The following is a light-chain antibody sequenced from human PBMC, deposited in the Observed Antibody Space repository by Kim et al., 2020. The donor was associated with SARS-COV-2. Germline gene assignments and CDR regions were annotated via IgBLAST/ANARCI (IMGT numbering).Light chain of an antibody. CDR3: QQSYSYPFT. V-gene: IGKV1-39*01. Sequence: ASVGDRVTLTCRASQSISSYLNWYQQKPGKAPQLLIYSASSLQSGVPSRFSGIGSGTDFTLTISSLQPEDFATYYCQQSYSYPFTFGGGTKVDIK. CDR1: QSISSY. CDR2: SAS. J-gene: IGKJ4*01.